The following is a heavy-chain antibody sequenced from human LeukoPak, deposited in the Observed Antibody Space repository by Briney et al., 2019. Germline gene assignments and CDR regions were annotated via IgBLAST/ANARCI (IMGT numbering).Heavy chain of an antibody. D-gene: IGHD3-22*01. J-gene: IGHJ4*02. CDR3: ARGWRYYASSGYYYG. V-gene: IGHV4-61*05. CDR2: IYYSGST. CDR1: GGSMSSNSYY. Sequence: PSETLSLTCTVSGGSMSSNSYYWSWIRQPPGKGLEWIGYIYYSGSTNYNPSLKSRVTISVDTSKNQFSLKLSSVTAADTAVYYCARGWRYYASSGYYYGWGQGTLVTVSS.